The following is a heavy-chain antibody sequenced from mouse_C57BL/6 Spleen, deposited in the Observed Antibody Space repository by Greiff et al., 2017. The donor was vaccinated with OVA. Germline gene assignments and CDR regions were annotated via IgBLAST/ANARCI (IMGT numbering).Heavy chain of an antibody. CDR2: IDPENGDT. J-gene: IGHJ3*01. Sequence: EVQLQQSGAELVRPGASVKLSCTASGFNIKDDYMHWVKQRPEQGLEWIGWIDPENGDTEYASKFQGKATITADISSNTAYLQLSSLTSEDTAVYYCTTGYSTLLAYWGQGTLVTVSA. D-gene: IGHD2-5*01. CDR3: TTGYSTLLAY. CDR1: GFNIKDDY. V-gene: IGHV14-4*01.